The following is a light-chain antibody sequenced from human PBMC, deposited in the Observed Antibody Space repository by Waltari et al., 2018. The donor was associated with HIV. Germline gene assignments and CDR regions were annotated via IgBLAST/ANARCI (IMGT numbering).Light chain of an antibody. CDR2: DNN. Sequence: QSVLTQPPSVSAAPGPKVTLSCSGSPPHIGNDYDTLYQHVPGAAPRLLIYDNNKRPSGIPDRFSGSRSGTSATLGITGLQTGDEAHYYCGTWDRSLSAAVFGGGTKLTVL. CDR3: GTWDRSLSAAV. V-gene: IGLV1-51*01. CDR1: PPHIGNDY. J-gene: IGLJ3*02.